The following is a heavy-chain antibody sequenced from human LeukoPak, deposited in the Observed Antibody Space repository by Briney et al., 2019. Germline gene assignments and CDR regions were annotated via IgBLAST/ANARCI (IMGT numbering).Heavy chain of an antibody. J-gene: IGHJ4*02. V-gene: IGHV4-59*08. CDR3: ARLGPAVAGTGILDY. D-gene: IGHD6-19*01. CDR2: VYHNGST. CDR1: GGSINNYY. Sequence: SETLSLTCTASGGSINNYYWSWTRQPPGKGLEWIGYVYHNGSTYYNPSLKSRVTISVDTSKNQFSLKLSSVTAADTAVYYCARLGPAVAGTGILDYWGQGTLVTVSS.